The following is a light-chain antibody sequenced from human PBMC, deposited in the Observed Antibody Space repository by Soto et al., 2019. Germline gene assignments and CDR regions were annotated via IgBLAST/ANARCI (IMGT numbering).Light chain of an antibody. CDR2: GVS. CDR3: QQYYSIPYT. J-gene: IGKJ2*01. CDR1: RNILHSSSKRDY. Sequence: DIIVTQSPDSLAVSLDETATIHCKCSRNILHSSSKRDYLGWYQQKPGQSPRPLIFGVSKRESGVPERFVGSGSGTDFNLTISSLQAEDVAVYHCQQYYSIPYTFGQGTKVDIK. V-gene: IGKV4-1*01.